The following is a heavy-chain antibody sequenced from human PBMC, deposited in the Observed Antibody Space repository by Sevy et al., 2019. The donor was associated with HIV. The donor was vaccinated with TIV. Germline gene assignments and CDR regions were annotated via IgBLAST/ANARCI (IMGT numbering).Heavy chain of an antibody. V-gene: IGHV4-4*02. Sequence: SETLSLTCAVSGGSISSSNWWSWVRQPPGKGLEWIGEIYRSGSTNYNPPLKSRVTISVDKSKNQFSLKLSSVTAADTAVYYCARGIAVFPYYYYMDVWGKGTTVTVSS. D-gene: IGHD6-19*01. CDR3: ARGIAVFPYYYYMDV. CDR1: GGSISSSNW. CDR2: IYRSGST. J-gene: IGHJ6*03.